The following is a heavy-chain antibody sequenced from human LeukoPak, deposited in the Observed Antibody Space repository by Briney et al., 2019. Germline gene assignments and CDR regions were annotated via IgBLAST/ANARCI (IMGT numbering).Heavy chain of an antibody. CDR3: AKRKPAANFDY. D-gene: IGHD2-2*01. Sequence: GGSLRLSCAASGFTFSSYDMSWVRQAPGKGLEWVSLISGSGASTYYADSVKGRFTISRDNSKNTLYLQMSSLRAEDTAVYYCAKRKPAANFDYWGQGTLVTVSS. CDR1: GFTFSSYD. J-gene: IGHJ4*02. V-gene: IGHV3-23*01. CDR2: ISGSGAST.